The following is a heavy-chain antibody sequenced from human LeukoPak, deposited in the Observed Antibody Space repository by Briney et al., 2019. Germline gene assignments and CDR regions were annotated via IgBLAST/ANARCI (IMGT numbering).Heavy chain of an antibody. CDR2: INHSGST. D-gene: IGHD1-26*01. J-gene: IGHJ4*02. V-gene: IGHV4-34*01. CDR3: ARRGYFRRELLFDY. CDR1: GGSFSGYY. Sequence: PSETLSLTCAVYGGSFSGYYWSWIRQPPGKGLEWIGEINHSGSTNYNPPLRSRVTISVDTSKNQFSLKLSSVTAADTAVYYCARRGYFRRELLFDYWGQGTLVTVSS.